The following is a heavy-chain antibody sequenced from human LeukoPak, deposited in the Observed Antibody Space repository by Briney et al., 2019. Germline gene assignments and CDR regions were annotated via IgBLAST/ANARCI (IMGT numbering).Heavy chain of an antibody. V-gene: IGHV4-39*07. CDR3: ARDHACSNGVCSYFDY. D-gene: IGHD2-8*01. CDR2: IYYSGST. Sequence: PSETLSLTCTVSGAFISSTIYYWGWIRQPPGRGLEWIGSIYYSGSTYYNPSLKSRVTMSVDTTKNQFSLKLSSVTAADTAVYYCARDHACSNGVCSYFDYWGQGILVTVSS. CDR1: GAFISSTIYY. J-gene: IGHJ4*02.